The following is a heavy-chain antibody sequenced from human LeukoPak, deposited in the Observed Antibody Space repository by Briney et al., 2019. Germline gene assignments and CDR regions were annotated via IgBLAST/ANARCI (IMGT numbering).Heavy chain of an antibody. CDR1: GFTFSSYS. CDR2: ISSSSSYI. J-gene: IGHJ3*02. D-gene: IGHD3-10*01. Sequence: GGSLRLSCAAFGFTFSSYSMNWVRQAPGKGLEWVSSISSSSSYIYYADSVKGRFTISRDNAKNSLYLQMNSLRAEDTAVYYCTYGSGSYYNKRDDAFDIWGQGTMVTVSS. V-gene: IGHV3-21*01. CDR3: TYGSGSYYNKRDDAFDI.